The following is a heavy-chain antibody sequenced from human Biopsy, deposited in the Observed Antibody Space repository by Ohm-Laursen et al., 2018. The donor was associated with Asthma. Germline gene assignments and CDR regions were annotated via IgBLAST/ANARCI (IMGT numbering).Heavy chain of an antibody. D-gene: IGHD2-15*01. J-gene: IGHJ4*02. CDR1: GVNRSREP. CDR2: IYSGGTS. Sequence: PRLSRSTPGVNRSREPKFLGRPAPGEGPERGSVIYSGGTSHTADSVRGRFTISRDFSKNTLHLQMHSLRAEDTAVYYCARDVDLRSVYWGQGTLVTVSS. V-gene: IGHV3-53*01. CDR3: ARDVDLRSVY.